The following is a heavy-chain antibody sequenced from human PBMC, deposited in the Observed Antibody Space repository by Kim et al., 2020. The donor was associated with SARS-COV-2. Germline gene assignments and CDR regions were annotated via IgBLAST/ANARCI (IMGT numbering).Heavy chain of an antibody. CDR1: GFTLTGYW. D-gene: IGHD6-19*01. Sequence: GGSLRLSCAASGFTLTGYWMHWVRQAPGKGLVWVSRISGDGSSTSYADSVKGRFTISRDNAKNTLYLQMNSLRVEDTAVYYCARRPYSSGWWYFDYWGQ. V-gene: IGHV3-74*01. J-gene: IGHJ4*02. CDR3: ARRPYSSGWWYFDY. CDR2: ISGDGSST.